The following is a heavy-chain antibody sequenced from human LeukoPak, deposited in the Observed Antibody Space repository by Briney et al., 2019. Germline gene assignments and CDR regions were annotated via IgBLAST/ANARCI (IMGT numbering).Heavy chain of an antibody. CDR1: GYSFTSYW. J-gene: IGHJ4*02. CDR2: IYPGDSDT. CDR3: ARSPASFDSSGYHHDY. D-gene: IGHD3-22*01. Sequence: GESLKISCKGSGYSFTSYWIGWVRQMPGKGLEWMGIIYPGDSDTRYSPSFQGQVTISADKSISTAYLQWSSLKASDTAMYYCARSPASFDSSGYHHDYWGQGTLVTVSS. V-gene: IGHV5-51*01.